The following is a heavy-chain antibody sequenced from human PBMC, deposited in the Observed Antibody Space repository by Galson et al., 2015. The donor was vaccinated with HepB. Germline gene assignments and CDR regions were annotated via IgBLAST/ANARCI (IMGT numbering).Heavy chain of an antibody. V-gene: IGHV1-18*01. CDR1: GYTFSRYA. CDR2: VCGYNGNT. Sequence: SVKVSCKASGYTFSRYAISWVRQAPGQGLEWMGWVCGYNGNTNYAQKFQGRVTVTTNTSTSTAYMELRSLRSDDTAVYYCTRDALYYYDSSAYYYWGQGTLVTVSS. D-gene: IGHD3-22*01. J-gene: IGHJ4*02. CDR3: TRDALYYYDSSAYYY.